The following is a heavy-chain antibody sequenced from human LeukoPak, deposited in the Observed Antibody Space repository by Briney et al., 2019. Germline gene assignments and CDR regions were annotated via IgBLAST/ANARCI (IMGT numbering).Heavy chain of an antibody. D-gene: IGHD3-10*01. Sequence: GAPVKVSCKASGYTFTVYYMYWVRQAPGQGPEWMGWINPNTGGTNYAQKFQGRVTLTRDTSISTAYMDLSSLRFDDTAVYYCALMVRGTTGDFDYWGQGTLVTVSS. CDR3: ALMVRGTTGDFDY. J-gene: IGHJ4*02. CDR2: INPNTGGT. V-gene: IGHV1-2*02. CDR1: GYTFTVYY.